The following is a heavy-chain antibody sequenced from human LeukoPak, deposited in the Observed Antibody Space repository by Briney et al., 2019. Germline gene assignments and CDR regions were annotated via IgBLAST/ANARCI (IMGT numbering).Heavy chain of an antibody. J-gene: IGHJ3*02. CDR3: ARDPGYYDSSGYYLGAAFDI. D-gene: IGHD3-22*01. CDR1: GGSISSYY. CDR2: IYYSGST. V-gene: IGHV4-59*06. Sequence: SETLSLTCTVSGGSISSYYWSWIRQHPGKGLEWIGYIYYSGSTYYNPSLKSRVTISVDTSKNQFSLKLSSVTAADTAVYYCARDPGYYDSSGYYLGAAFDIWGQGTMVTVSS.